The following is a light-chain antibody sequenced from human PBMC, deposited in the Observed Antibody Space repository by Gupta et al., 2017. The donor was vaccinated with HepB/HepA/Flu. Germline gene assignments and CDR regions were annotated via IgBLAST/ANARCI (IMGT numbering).Light chain of an antibody. J-gene: IGLJ2*01. CDR3: SSFTSSSTLAV. CDR2: AVT. V-gene: IGLV2-14*03. Sequence: QSALPQPASVSGSPGPSITISCTGTSSDVSWYQQHPGKAPKLMIYAVTLRPPRVSHRFPGSKSGDTASLTISELQTEDEAYYYCSSFTSSSTLAVFGGGTKVTVL. CDR1: SSDV.